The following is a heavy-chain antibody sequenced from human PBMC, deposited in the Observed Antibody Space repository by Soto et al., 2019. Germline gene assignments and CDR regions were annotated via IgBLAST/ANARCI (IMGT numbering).Heavy chain of an antibody. CDR1: GGSVTSGNYY. CDR2: IYYGGST. J-gene: IGHJ4*02. CDR3: AIESYGDYVY. V-gene: IGHV4-61*01. Sequence: QVHLQESGPGLVKPSETLSLTCIVSGGSVTSGNYYWSWIRQSPGKGLEWMGYIYYGGSTDYNPSLKSRVTISVDTSKTQFFLTLKSVTAADTAVYYCAIESYGDYVYWGQGILVSVSS. D-gene: IGHD4-17*01.